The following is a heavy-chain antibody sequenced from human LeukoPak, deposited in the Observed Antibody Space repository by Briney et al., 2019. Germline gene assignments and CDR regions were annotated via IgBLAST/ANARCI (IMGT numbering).Heavy chain of an antibody. V-gene: IGHV3-7*01. J-gene: IGHJ4*02. CDR3: ARLRNFDY. CDR2: IKQDGSEK. D-gene: IGHD3-16*01. Sequence: PGGSLRLSCAASGFTISTYWMSWVRQAPGKGLEWVANIKQDGSEKYYVDSVKGRFTISKDNAKNSLYLQMNSLRAEDTAVYYCARLRNFDYWGQGTLVTVSS. CDR1: GFTISTYW.